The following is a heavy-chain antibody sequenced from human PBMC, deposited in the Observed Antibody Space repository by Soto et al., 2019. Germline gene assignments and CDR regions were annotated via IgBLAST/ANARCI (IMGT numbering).Heavy chain of an antibody. D-gene: IGHD3-22*01. Sequence: PSETLSLTCTVSGGSISSYYWSWIRQPPGKGLEWIGEINHSGSTNYNPSLKSRVTISVDTSKNQFSLKLSSVTAADTAVYYCAREGYYYDSSGYSPSYYWGQGTLVTVSS. J-gene: IGHJ4*02. CDR2: INHSGST. CDR3: AREGYYYDSSGYSPSYY. CDR1: GGSISSYY. V-gene: IGHV4-34*01.